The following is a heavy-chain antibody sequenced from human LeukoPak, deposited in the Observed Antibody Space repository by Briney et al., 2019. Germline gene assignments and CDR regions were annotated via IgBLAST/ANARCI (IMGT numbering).Heavy chain of an antibody. CDR2: IYTSGST. Sequence: PSQTLSLTCTVSGGSISSGSYYWSWIRQPAGKGLEWIGRIYTSGSTNYNPSLKSRVTISVDTSKNQFSLKLSSVTAADTAVYYCAREQEYSSSSAFDYWGQGTLVTVSS. CDR3: AREQEYSSSSAFDY. J-gene: IGHJ4*02. D-gene: IGHD6-6*01. CDR1: GGSISSGSYY. V-gene: IGHV4-61*02.